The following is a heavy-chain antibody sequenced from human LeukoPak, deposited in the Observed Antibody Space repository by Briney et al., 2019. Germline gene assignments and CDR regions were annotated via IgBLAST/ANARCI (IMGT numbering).Heavy chain of an antibody. V-gene: IGHV3-7*01. CDR1: GFTFGDYS. CDR2: IKQDGSET. CDR3: ARDPRYSYDDSGTFDS. J-gene: IGHJ4*02. Sequence: GGSLRLSCAASGFTFGDYSMNWVRQAPGKGLEWLANIKQDGSETYYLDSVKGRFTVSRDNAKNSLYLQMNTLRAEDTAIYYCARDPRYSYDDSGTFDSWGQGTLVIVSS. D-gene: IGHD3-22*01.